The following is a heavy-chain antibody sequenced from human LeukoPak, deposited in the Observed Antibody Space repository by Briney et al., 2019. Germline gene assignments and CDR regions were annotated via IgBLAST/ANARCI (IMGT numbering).Heavy chain of an antibody. D-gene: IGHD6-19*01. V-gene: IGHV1-2*02. CDR1: GYTFTGYY. Sequence: ASVKVSCKASGYTFTGYYMHWVRQAPGQGLEWMGWINPNSGGTNYAQKFQGRVTMTRDTSISTAYMELSRLRSDDTAVYYCARESRYSSVSIDDWGQGTLVTVSS. J-gene: IGHJ4*02. CDR3: ARESRYSSVSIDD. CDR2: INPNSGGT.